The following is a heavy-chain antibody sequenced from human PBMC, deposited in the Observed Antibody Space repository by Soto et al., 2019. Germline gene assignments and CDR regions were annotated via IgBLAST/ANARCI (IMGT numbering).Heavy chain of an antibody. D-gene: IGHD2-2*01. V-gene: IGHV4-39*01. J-gene: IGHJ6*03. Sequence: PSETLSLTCTVSGGSISSSSYYWGWIRQPPGKGLEWIGSIYYSGSTYYNPSLKSRVTISVDTSKNQFSLKLSSVTAADTAVYYCANICSSTSCYGLRGYYYYYYRDVRGKGTTVTVS. CDR3: ANICSSTSCYGLRGYYYYYYRDV. CDR1: GGSISSSSYY. CDR2: IYYSGST.